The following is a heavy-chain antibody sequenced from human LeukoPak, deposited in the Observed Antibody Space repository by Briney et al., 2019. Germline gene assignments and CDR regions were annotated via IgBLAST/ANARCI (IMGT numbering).Heavy chain of an antibody. V-gene: IGHV3-23*01. Sequence: PGGSLRLSCAASGFTFNSYAMSWVRQAPGKGLEWVSGISDSGGSTNYAASVKGRFTISRDNSKDTLYLQMNSLRAEDTAVYYCAKEDSVRREFDYWGQGTLATVSS. J-gene: IGHJ4*02. CDR3: AKEDSVRREFDY. CDR2: ISDSGGST. CDR1: GFTFNSYA.